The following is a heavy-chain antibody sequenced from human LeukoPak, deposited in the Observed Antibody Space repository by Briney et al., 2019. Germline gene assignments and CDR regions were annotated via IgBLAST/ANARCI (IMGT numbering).Heavy chain of an antibody. J-gene: IGHJ4*02. D-gene: IGHD7-27*01. CDR3: ARLPWGVYYFDY. CDR2: IYDNGYT. CDR1: GGSMSTYY. V-gene: IGHV4-59*08. Sequence: SETLSLTCTVSGGSMSTYYWSWIRQPPGKGLEWIGYIYDNGYTHYNPSLKSRVSISLDTSKSQFSLNLSSVTAADTAVYYCARLPWGVYYFDYWGQGTLVTVSS.